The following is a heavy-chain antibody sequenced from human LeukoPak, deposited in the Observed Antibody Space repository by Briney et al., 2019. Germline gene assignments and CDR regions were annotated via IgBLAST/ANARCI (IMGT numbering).Heavy chain of an antibody. D-gene: IGHD6-13*01. Sequence: GATVKISCKASGYTFTDYYTHWVQQAPGKGLEWMGRVDPEDGETIYAEKFQGRVTITADTSTDTAYMELSSLRSEDTAVYYCATLDSIAAAGMRIFDYWGQGTLVTVSS. V-gene: IGHV1-69-2*01. CDR2: VDPEDGET. CDR1: GYTFTDYY. CDR3: ATLDSIAAAGMRIFDY. J-gene: IGHJ4*02.